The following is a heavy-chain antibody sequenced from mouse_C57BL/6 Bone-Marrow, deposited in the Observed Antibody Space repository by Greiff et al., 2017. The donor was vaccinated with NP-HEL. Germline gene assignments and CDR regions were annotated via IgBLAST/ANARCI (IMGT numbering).Heavy chain of an antibody. D-gene: IGHD1-1*01. V-gene: IGHV1-61*01. J-gene: IGHJ1*03. CDR1: GYTFTSYW. CDR2: IYPSDSET. Sequence: QVQLQQSGAELVRPGSSVKLSCKASGYTFTSYWMDWVKQRPGQGLEWIGNIYPSDSETHYNQKFKDKATLTVDKSSSTAYMQLSSLTSEDSAVYYCARNYGSSWSDWYFDVWGTGTTVTVSS. CDR3: ARNYGSSWSDWYFDV.